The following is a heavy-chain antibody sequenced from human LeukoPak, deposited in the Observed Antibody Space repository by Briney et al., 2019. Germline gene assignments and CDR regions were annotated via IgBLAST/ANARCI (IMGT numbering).Heavy chain of an antibody. CDR3: AREFSY. CDR2: IYTSGST. CDR1: ADSISRGSYY. J-gene: IGHJ4*02. Sequence: TLSLTCTVSADSISRGSYYWTWIRQPAGKGLEWIGHIYTSGSTNYNPSLKSRVTISVDTSKNQFSLKLSSVTAADTAVYYCAREFSYWGQGTMVTISS. V-gene: IGHV4-61*09.